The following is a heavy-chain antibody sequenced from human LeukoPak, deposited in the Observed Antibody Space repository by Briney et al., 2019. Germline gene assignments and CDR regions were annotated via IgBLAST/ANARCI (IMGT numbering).Heavy chain of an antibody. D-gene: IGHD3-22*01. CDR2: MNPNSGNS. CDR3: ATGDMIALY. CDR1: GYTFTSYD. V-gene: IGHV1-8*01. J-gene: IGHJ4*02. Sequence: ASVKVSCKASGYTFTSYDISWVRQATGQGLEWMGWMNPNSGNSGSAQKFQDRVTMTRNTSISTAYMELSSLRSEDTAVYYCATGDMIALYWGQGTLVTVSS.